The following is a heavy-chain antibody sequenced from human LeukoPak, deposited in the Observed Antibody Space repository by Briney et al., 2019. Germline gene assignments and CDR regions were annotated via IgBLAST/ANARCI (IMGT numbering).Heavy chain of an antibody. CDR2: TWYDGSNK. CDR1: GFIFSSYG. V-gene: IGHV3-33*01. Sequence: PGRSLRLSCAASGFIFSSYGMHWVRQAPGKGLEWVAVTWYDGSNKYYADAVKGRFTISRDNSKNTLYLQMNSLRAEDTAVYFCAGDHGDYSGKDYWGRGILVTVSS. D-gene: IGHD4-17*01. CDR3: AGDHGDYSGKDY. J-gene: IGHJ4*02.